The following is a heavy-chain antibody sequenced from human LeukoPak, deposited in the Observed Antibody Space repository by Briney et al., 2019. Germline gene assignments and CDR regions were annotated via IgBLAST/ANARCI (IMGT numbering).Heavy chain of an antibody. CDR3: ARLPAAINGYFDP. Sequence: GGSLRLSCAASRFTFSSYAMSWVRQAPGKGLEWVSAISGGGGSRYYADSVKGRFTISRDNSKNTLYLQMNSLRAEDTAVYYCARLPAAINGYFDPWGQGTLVTVSS. CDR1: RFTFSSYA. J-gene: IGHJ5*02. CDR2: ISGGGGSR. V-gene: IGHV3-23*01. D-gene: IGHD2-2*01.